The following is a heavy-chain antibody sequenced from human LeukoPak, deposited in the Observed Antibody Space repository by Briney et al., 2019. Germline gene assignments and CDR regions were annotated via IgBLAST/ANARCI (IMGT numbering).Heavy chain of an antibody. CDR2: IKQDGSEK. Sequence: GGSLRLSCAASGFTFSSYWMSWVRQAPGKGLEWVANIKQDGSEKYYVDSVKGRFTISRDNAKNSLYLQMNSLRAEDTAVYYCAKDRYNWKFDYWGQGTLVTVSS. D-gene: IGHD1-20*01. V-gene: IGHV3-7*01. J-gene: IGHJ4*02. CDR3: AKDRYNWKFDY. CDR1: GFTFSSYW.